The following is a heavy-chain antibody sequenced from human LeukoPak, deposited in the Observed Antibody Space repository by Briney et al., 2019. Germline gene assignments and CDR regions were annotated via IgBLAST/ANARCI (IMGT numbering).Heavy chain of an antibody. CDR2: SYPGDSDT. D-gene: IGHD3-22*01. J-gene: IGHJ5*02. CDR1: GYSFATYW. CDR3: ARLGGENYYDSSGYYYAWLDP. V-gene: IGHV5-51*01. Sequence: GESLTISCRGSGYSFATYWIGWVRQMPGKVLEWMAVSYPGDSDTRYSPSFQGQVTISADQSVNTAYLQWSSLKASDSAMYYCARLGGENYYDSSGYYYAWLDPWGQGTLVTVSS.